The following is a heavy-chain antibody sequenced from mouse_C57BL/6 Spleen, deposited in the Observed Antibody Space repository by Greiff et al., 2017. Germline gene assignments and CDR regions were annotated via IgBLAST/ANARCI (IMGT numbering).Heavy chain of an antibody. CDR1: GYTFTDYN. J-gene: IGHJ4*01. Sequence: EVKLVESGPELVKPGASVKIPCKASGYTFTDYNMDWVKQSHGKSLEWIGDINPNNGGTIYNQKFKGKATLTVDKSSSTAYMELRSLTSEDTAVYYCARRAGGSSLYYAMDYWGQGTSVTVSS. D-gene: IGHD1-1*01. V-gene: IGHV1-18*01. CDR3: ARRAGGSSLYYAMDY. CDR2: INPNNGGT.